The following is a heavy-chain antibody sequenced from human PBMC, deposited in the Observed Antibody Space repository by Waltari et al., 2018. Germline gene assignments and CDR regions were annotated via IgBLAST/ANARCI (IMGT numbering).Heavy chain of an antibody. Sequence: QLQLQESGPGLVKPSETLSLTCTVSGGSISSSSYYWGWIRQPPGKGLEWIGSIYYSGSTYYNPSRKSRVTISVDTSKNQFSLKLSSVTAADTAVYYCARQSGGSGISSMSYWGQGTLVTVSS. D-gene: IGHD2-15*01. CDR3: ARQSGGSGISSMSY. V-gene: IGHV4-39*01. CDR2: IYYSGST. J-gene: IGHJ4*02. CDR1: GGSISSSSYY.